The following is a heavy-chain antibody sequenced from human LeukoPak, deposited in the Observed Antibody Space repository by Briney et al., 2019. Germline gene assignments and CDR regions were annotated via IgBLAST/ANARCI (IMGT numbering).Heavy chain of an antibody. V-gene: IGHV3-72*01. D-gene: IGHD3-3*01. CDR2: IRKKNAGYTT. CDR3: TREGGEGDYTAFDL. Sequence: GGSLRLSCAASGFIFSAYIMGWVRQAPGKGLEWIGRIRKKNAGYTTEYAASVKGRFVVSRDDSKDSVFLQMNSLETEDTAVYYCTREGGEGDYTAFDLWGQGTMVTVSS. J-gene: IGHJ3*01. CDR1: GFIFSAYI.